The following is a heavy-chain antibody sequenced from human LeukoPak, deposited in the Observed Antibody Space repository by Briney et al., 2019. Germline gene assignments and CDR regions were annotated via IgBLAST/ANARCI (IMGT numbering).Heavy chain of an antibody. CDR2: INPNSGDT. D-gene: IGHD2-2*01. V-gene: IGHV1-2*06. CDR1: GYTLTGYH. Sequence: ASVKVSCKASGYTLTGYHMHWVRQAPGQGLEWMGRINPNSGDTNYAQNFQGRVTMTRDTSISTAYMELSRLRSDDTAVYYCARDYCSSTSCLFDYWGQGTLVTASS. CDR3: ARDYCSSTSCLFDY. J-gene: IGHJ4*02.